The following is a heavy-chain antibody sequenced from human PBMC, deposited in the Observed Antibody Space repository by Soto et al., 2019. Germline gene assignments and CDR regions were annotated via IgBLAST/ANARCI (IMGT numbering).Heavy chain of an antibody. D-gene: IGHD6-13*01. CDR1: GGSISSSSYY. Sequence: SETLSLTCTVSGGSISSSSYYWGWIRQPPGKGLEWIGSIYYSGSTYYNPSLKSRVTISVDTSKNQFSLKLSSVTAADTAVYYCASSSSWFINWFDPWGQGTLVTVSS. CDR2: IYYSGST. J-gene: IGHJ5*02. V-gene: IGHV4-39*01. CDR3: ASSSSWFINWFDP.